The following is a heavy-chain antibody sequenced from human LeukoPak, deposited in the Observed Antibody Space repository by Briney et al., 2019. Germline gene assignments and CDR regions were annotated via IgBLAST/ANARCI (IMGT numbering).Heavy chain of an antibody. CDR3: ATDYSRSSGFVDH. CDR2: ISWNSGSV. Sequence: PGGSLRLSCVASGLSFHEYGMHWVRQVPGRGLEWVSGISWNSGSVAYSDSVKGRFTISRDNAKNSLYLEMNSLRDEDTALYHCATDYSRSSGFVDHWGQGTLITVSS. J-gene: IGHJ4*02. CDR1: GLSFHEYG. V-gene: IGHV3-9*01. D-gene: IGHD3-22*01.